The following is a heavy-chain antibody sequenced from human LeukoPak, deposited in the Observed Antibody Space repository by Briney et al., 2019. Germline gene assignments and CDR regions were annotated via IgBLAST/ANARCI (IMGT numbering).Heavy chain of an antibody. J-gene: IGHJ4*02. CDR1: GFSLKNYS. CDR2: ISSSSTYI. V-gene: IGHV3-21*01. Sequence: GGSLRLSCGASGFSLKNYSVNCVRQAPGKGLEWVSSISSSSTYIYYADSLEGRFTISRDNVRNSLYLQLNSLRVEDTAGYYCATWYGHYPSYYLHSWGQGTLVTVSS. CDR3: ATWYGHYPSYYLHS. D-gene: IGHD4-17*01.